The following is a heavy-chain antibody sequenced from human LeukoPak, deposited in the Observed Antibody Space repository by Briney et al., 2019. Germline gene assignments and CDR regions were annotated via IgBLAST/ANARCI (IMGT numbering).Heavy chain of an antibody. CDR1: GFTFSSYA. J-gene: IGHJ4*02. CDR3: AKDIAVAGTDYFDY. D-gene: IGHD6-19*01. Sequence: GGSLRLSCAASGFTFSSYAMSWVRQAPGKGLEWVSAISGSGGSTYYANFVKGRFTIARDNSKNTLYLQMNSLRAEDTAVYYCAKDIAVAGTDYFDYWGQGTLVTVSS. CDR2: ISGSGGST. V-gene: IGHV3-23*01.